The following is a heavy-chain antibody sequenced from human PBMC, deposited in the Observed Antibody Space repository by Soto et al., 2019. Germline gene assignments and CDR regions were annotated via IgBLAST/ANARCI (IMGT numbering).Heavy chain of an antibody. CDR3: ARGGDLDYYYTMDV. V-gene: IGHV1-69*06. J-gene: IGHJ6*02. D-gene: IGHD2-21*01. CDR2: IMPMYGTA. Sequence: SVKVSCKASGGTFSSHAISWVRQAPGQGLGWMGGIMPMYGTANYAQKFQGRVTITADKFTNIAYMDLNSLTSEDTAVYYFARGGDLDYYYTMDVWGQGTTVTVSS. CDR1: GGTFSSHA.